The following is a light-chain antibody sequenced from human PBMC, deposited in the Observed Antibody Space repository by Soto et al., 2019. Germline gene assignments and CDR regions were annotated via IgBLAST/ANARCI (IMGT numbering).Light chain of an antibody. CDR1: QSISDY. V-gene: IGKV3-20*01. Sequence: ENEMAHYPATLSLSVLARSTLXSRASQSISDYLGWYQQKPGQAPRLLIYAASNWATGIPARFSGSGSGTDFTLTINRLEPEDFAVYYCQQYSISPTFGQGTKVDIK. CDR3: QQYSISPT. J-gene: IGKJ1*01. CDR2: AAS.